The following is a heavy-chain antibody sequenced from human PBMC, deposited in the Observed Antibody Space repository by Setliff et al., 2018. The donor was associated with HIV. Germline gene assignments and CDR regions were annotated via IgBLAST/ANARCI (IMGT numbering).Heavy chain of an antibody. CDR3: TRDHIEFCGGDCYSPTHYSGMGL. Sequence: GASVKVSCKASGYTFTSYAMHWVRQAPGQRFEWMGWINIGNGNIRYSQKFQGRVAITRDTSASTAYMEVSSLRADDTAVYYCTRDHIEFCGGDCYSPTHYSGMGLWGQGTTVTVS. CDR1: GYTFTSYA. D-gene: IGHD2-21*02. V-gene: IGHV1-3*04. CDR2: INIGNGNI. J-gene: IGHJ6*02.